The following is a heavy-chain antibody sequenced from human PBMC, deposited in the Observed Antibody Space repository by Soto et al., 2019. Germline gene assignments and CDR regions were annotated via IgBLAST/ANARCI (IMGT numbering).Heavy chain of an antibody. CDR3: ARDLSSCSSARCYSFYYGVDV. D-gene: IGHD2-2*01. CDR2: INSDGSRT. V-gene: IGHV3-74*01. CDR1: GFNFSRFW. Sequence: GGSLRLSCTASGFNFSRFWTHWVRQVPGRGLVWVPHINSDGSRTSYADSVKGRFTISRDNAKNTLYLQMNSLRAEDTAVYYCARDLSSCSSARCYSFYYGVDVWGQGTTVTVSS. J-gene: IGHJ6*02.